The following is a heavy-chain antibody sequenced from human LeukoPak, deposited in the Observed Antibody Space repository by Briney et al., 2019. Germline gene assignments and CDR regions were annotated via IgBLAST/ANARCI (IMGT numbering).Heavy chain of an antibody. D-gene: IGHD6-19*01. Sequence: KPSETLSLTCTVSGGSISSYYWSWIRQPPGKGLEWIGYIYYSGSTNYNPSLKSRVTISVDTSKNQFSLKLSSVTAADTAVYYCARQSGWSRMPNLWGQGTLVTVSS. V-gene: IGHV4-59*08. CDR2: IYYSGST. J-gene: IGHJ5*02. CDR3: ARQSGWSRMPNL. CDR1: GGSISSYY.